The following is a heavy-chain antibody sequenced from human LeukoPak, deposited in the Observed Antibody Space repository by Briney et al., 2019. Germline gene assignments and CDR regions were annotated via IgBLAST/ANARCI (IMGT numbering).Heavy chain of an antibody. V-gene: IGHV4-34*01. Sequence: SETLSLTCAVYGGSFSGYYWSWIRQPPGKGLEWIGEINHSGSTNYNPSLKSRVTISVDTSKKQFSLRLTSVTAADTAAYYCARGFSGGSTYWGQGTLLTVSS. CDR3: ARGFSGGSTY. CDR2: INHSGST. D-gene: IGHD1-26*01. J-gene: IGHJ4*02. CDR1: GGSFSGYY.